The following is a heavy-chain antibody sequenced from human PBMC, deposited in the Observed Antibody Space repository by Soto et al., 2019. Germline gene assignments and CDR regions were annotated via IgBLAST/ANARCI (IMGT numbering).Heavy chain of an antibody. D-gene: IGHD6-13*01. CDR1: GFTFSSFA. CDR3: ARDWWEEPAGKETVSQFDY. CDR2: ISGRGGTT. Sequence: QLLESGGDLVQPGGSLRLSCVASGFTFSSFAMNWIRQAPGKGLEWVCDISGRGGTTHYAESVKGRFTISRDNSKNMVYLQMNSLTADDTAIYYCARDWWEEPAGKETVSQFDYWGQGTLVTVSS. J-gene: IGHJ4*02. V-gene: IGHV3-23*01.